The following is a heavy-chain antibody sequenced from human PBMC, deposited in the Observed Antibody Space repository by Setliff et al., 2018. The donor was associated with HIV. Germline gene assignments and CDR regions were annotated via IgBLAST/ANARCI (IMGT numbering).Heavy chain of an antibody. CDR1: GYTFVSYD. Sequence: ASVKVSCKASGYTFVSYDINWVRQAPGQGLEWMGWMNPNSGNTAYAQKFQGRLTMTRDTSKTTSYMDLRSLTTEDTAIYYCATHQGFLGSGIHWFDPWGQGTLVTVSS. CDR2: MNPNSGNT. CDR3: ATHQGFLGSGIHWFDP. D-gene: IGHD3-10*01. V-gene: IGHV1-8*02. J-gene: IGHJ5*02.